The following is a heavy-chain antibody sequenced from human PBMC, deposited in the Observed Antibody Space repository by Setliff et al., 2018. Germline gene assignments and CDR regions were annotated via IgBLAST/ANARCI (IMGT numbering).Heavy chain of an antibody. CDR2: IHPGDSET. V-gene: IGHV5-51*01. CDR1: GYSFTSNW. CDR3: ASLQAAQYFQY. J-gene: IGHJ1*01. Sequence: GESLKISCVGSGYSFTSNWIAWVRQMPGKGLDWMGIIHPGDSETRYSPSFQGRVTISVDKSISTAYLQWGSLRASDSAIYYCASLQAAQYFQYWGQGTLVTVS.